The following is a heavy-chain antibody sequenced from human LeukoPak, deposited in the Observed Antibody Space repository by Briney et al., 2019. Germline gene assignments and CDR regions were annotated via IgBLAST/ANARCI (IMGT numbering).Heavy chain of an antibody. Sequence: SQTLSLTCAVSGGSISRGGYSWSWLRQPPGKGLEWIGYIYHSGSTYYNPSLKSRVTISVDRSKNQFSLKLSSVTAADTAVYYCARVSIAVAEIDYWGQGTLVTVSS. CDR2: IYHSGST. CDR3: ARVSIAVAEIDY. J-gene: IGHJ4*02. V-gene: IGHV4-30-2*01. CDR1: GGSISRGGYS. D-gene: IGHD6-19*01.